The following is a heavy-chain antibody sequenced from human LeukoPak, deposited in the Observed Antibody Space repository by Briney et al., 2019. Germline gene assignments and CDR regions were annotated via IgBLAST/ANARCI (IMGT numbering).Heavy chain of an antibody. D-gene: IGHD5-12*01. CDR3: AKNIAAPGRVDYQLYGMDE. V-gene: IGHV3-7*01. CDR2: IKQDGSDS. Sequence: GGSQRLSCAASGFIISGYWMTWVRQAPGKGLQWVASIKQDGSDSYHVDSVKGRFTISRDNAKNSLFLQMNSLRADDTAVYYCAKNIAAPGRVDYQLYGMDEWGQGTTVTVSS. J-gene: IGHJ6*02. CDR1: GFIISGYW.